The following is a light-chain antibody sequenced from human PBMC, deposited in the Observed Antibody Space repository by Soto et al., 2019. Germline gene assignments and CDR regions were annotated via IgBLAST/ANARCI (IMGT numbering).Light chain of an antibody. CDR2: GAS. Sequence: EIVMTQSPGTLSVSPGERATLSCRASQSVSSNLAWYQQKTGQAPRLLIYGASTRATGIPARFSGSGSGTEFNLNIASLEPEDSAIYFCQQRSSWPPTFGQGTRLEIK. CDR3: QQRSSWPPT. V-gene: IGKV3-15*01. J-gene: IGKJ5*01. CDR1: QSVSSN.